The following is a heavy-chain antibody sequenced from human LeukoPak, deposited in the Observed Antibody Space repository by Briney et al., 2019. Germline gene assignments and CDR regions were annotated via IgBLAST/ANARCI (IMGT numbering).Heavy chain of an antibody. CDR2: ITTSDGNT. Sequence: PGGSLRLSCAASGFTFSSYTMSWVRQAPGRGLEWVSTITTSDGNTYYADSVKGRFTISRDNSKNMLYLQMNSLRAEDTAVYYCAKESGALGAPLYDYWGRGILVTASS. CDR3: AKESGALGAPLYDY. D-gene: IGHD4/OR15-4a*01. CDR1: GFTFSSYT. V-gene: IGHV3-23*01. J-gene: IGHJ4*02.